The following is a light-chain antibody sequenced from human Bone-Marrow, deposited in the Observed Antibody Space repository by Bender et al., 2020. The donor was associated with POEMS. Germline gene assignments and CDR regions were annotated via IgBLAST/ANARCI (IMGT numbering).Light chain of an antibody. J-gene: IGLJ1*01. CDR2: EVS. V-gene: IGLV2-14*01. CDR3: CSYTSSNTYV. Sequence: QSALSQPASVSGPLGQSITISCTGTTSDVGYSGYVSWYQQHPGKAPQLVISEVSNRPSGISNRFSGSQSGNTASLTISGLQAEDEAYYYCCSYTSSNTYVFGTGTEVTVL. CDR1: TSDVGYSGY.